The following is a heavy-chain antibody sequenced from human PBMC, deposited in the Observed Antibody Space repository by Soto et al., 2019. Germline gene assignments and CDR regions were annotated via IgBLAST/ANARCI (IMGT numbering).Heavy chain of an antibody. CDR1: GFTFNTCW. CDR2: INHDESEK. D-gene: IGHD3-3*01. V-gene: IGHV3-7*01. CDR3: ARVPAFHYDCWAGQNWFDP. Sequence: EVQLVESGGGLVQPGGSLRLSCAASGFTFNTCWMSWVRQAPGKGLEWVANINHDESEKYYVDSVRGRFTISRDNAKNSLFLQMNSLRAEDTALYYCARVPAFHYDCWAGQNWFDPWGQGTLVTVSS. J-gene: IGHJ5*02.